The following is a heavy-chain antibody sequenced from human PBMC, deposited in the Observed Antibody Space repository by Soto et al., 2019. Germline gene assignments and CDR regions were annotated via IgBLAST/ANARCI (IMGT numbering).Heavy chain of an antibody. Sequence: QVQLQESGPGLVKPSGTLSLTCAVSGGSISSSNWWSWVRQPPGKGLEWIGVIYHSGSTNYNPSLKVRLTISLDKHQNQFSLKLSSVTAADTVLYFCARAYDSIGYVHYWGQGTLVTVSS. D-gene: IGHD3-22*01. CDR1: GGSISSSNW. V-gene: IGHV4-4*02. J-gene: IGHJ4*02. CDR3: ARAYDSIGYVHY. CDR2: IYHSGST.